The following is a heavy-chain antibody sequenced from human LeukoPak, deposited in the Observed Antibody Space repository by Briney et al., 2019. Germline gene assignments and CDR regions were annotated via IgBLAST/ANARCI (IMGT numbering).Heavy chain of an antibody. CDR1: GFTFSSYA. CDR3: AKDLRPGYSYGQYFDY. D-gene: IGHD5-18*01. Sequence: GGSLRLSCAASGFTFSSYAMSWVRQAPGKGLEWVSVISGNGGSTYYADSVKGRLTISRDNSKNTLYLQMNSLRAEDTAVYYCAKDLRPGYSYGQYFDYWCQGILVTDSS. J-gene: IGHJ4*02. V-gene: IGHV3-23*01. CDR2: ISGNGGST.